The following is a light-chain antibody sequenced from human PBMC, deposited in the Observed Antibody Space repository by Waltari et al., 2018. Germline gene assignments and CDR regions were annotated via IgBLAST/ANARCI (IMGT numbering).Light chain of an antibody. J-gene: IGKJ2*01. Sequence: SLLLSDGKTHLVWHLQKPGQSPQLLMFEVSRRVSGVPDRFSGSGSGTTFTLKISRVEAEDVGVYYCMQGIHFPYTFGQGTKLEIK. CDR3: MQGIHFPYT. CDR1: SLLLSDGKTH. V-gene: IGKV2-29*02. CDR2: EVS.